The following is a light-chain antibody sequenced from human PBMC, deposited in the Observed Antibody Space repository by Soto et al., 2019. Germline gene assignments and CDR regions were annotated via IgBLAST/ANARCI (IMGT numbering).Light chain of an antibody. CDR3: MQAVQGSFT. CDR2: LAS. J-gene: IGKJ3*01. Sequence: DIVMTQSPLSLSVTPGEAASISCRCSQSLLHRNGNSYLDWYLQRPGQSPQLVISLASNRASGVPDRFSGSGSGTDFTLHISRVEAEDVGVYYCMQAVQGSFTFGPGTKVDL. V-gene: IGKV2-28*01. CDR1: QSLLHRNGNSY.